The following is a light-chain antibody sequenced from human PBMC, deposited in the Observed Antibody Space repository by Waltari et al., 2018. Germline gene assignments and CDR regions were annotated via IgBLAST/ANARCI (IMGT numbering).Light chain of an antibody. Sequence: QSALTQPHSASGSPGQSVTISCTGASSDVVGYKFVSWYQQHTGRAPKLMIYEVNQRPSGVPDRFSGSKYGNTASLTVSGLQAEDEADYYCSSYAGSNNLVFGTGTKVTVL. CDR3: SSYAGSNNLV. J-gene: IGLJ1*01. V-gene: IGLV2-8*01. CDR1: SSDVVGYKF. CDR2: EVN.